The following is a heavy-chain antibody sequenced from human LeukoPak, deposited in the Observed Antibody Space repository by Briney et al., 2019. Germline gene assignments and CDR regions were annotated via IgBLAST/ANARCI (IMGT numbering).Heavy chain of an antibody. J-gene: IGHJ4*02. V-gene: IGHV3-30-3*01. CDR1: GFTFSSYA. Sequence: GGSLRLSCAASGFTFSSYAMRWVRQAPGKGLGWVAVVSYDGSNKYYADSVTGRFTISRDNSKNTLFLQMNSLRAEDAAVYYCATIGDRRTGELYRIDYWGQGTLVTVSS. D-gene: IGHD7-27*01. CDR3: ATIGDRRTGELYRIDY. CDR2: VSYDGSNK.